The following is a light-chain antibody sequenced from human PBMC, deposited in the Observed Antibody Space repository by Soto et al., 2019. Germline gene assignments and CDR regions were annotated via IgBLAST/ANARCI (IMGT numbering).Light chain of an antibody. V-gene: IGKV1-39*01. Sequence: DIQVTQSPSSLSASVGDRVTVTCRTSHIVDTSLNWYQQKPGKAPKLLIYAASSVQSGAPARLSGSGSATFFTLTIHNLQPDDFATYFCQQTHSIPPTFGPGTKVDIK. CDR1: HIVDTS. CDR2: AAS. CDR3: QQTHSIPPT. J-gene: IGKJ2*01.